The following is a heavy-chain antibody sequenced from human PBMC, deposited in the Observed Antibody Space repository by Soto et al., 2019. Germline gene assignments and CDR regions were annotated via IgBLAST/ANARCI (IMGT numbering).Heavy chain of an antibody. CDR3: ALWTNYYYYGMDV. J-gene: IGHJ6*02. CDR1: GFTFSDYY. D-gene: IGHD1-1*01. CDR2: ISSSGSTI. V-gene: IGHV3-11*01. Sequence: GGSLRLSCAASGFTFSDYYMSWIRQAPGKGLEWVSYISSSGSTIYYADSVKGRFTISRDNAKNSLYLQMNSLRAEDTAVYYCALWTNYYYYGMDVWGQGTTVTVSS.